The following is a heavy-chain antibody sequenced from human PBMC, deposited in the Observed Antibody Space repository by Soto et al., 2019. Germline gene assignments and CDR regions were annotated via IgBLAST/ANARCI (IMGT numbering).Heavy chain of an antibody. CDR1: GFTFSSYG. Sequence: GGSLRLSCAASGFTFSSYGMHWVRHAPGNGLEWVAVIWYDGSNKYYADSVKGRFTISRDNSKNTLYLQMNSLRAEDTAVYYCARGPSYDSSGYLYYFDYWGQGTLVTVSS. CDR2: IWYDGSNK. V-gene: IGHV3-33*01. J-gene: IGHJ4*02. CDR3: ARGPSYDSSGYLYYFDY. D-gene: IGHD3-22*01.